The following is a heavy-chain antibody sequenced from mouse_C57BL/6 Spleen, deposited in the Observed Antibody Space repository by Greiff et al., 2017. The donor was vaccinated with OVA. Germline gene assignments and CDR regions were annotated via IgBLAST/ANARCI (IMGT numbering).Heavy chain of an antibody. CDR1: GFTIKDYY. J-gene: IGHJ2*01. V-gene: IGHV14-4*01. Sequence: EVKLQESGAELVRPGASVKLSCTASGFTIKDYYMHWVKQRPEQGLEWIGWIDPENGDTEYASKFQGKATITADTSSNTAYLQLSSLTSEDTAVYYCTELGRDYWGQGTTLTVSS. CDR3: TELGRDY. CDR2: IDPENGDT. D-gene: IGHD4-1*01.